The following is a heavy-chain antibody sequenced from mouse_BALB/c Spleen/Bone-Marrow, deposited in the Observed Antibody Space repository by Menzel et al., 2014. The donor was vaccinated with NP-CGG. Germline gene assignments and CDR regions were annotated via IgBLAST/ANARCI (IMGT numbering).Heavy chain of an antibody. CDR3: ARRDGYLFAY. CDR2: IWSDGST. D-gene: IGHD2-3*01. CDR1: GFFLTSYG. J-gene: IGHJ3*01. V-gene: IGHV2-2*02. Sequence: VQLQQSGPGLVQPSQSLSITCTVSGFFLTSYGVHWVRQSPGKGLEWLGGIWSDGSTDYNAAFISRLNISLDNSKSQIFFKMNSLQPNDTAIYFCARRDGYLFAYWGQGTLVTVSA.